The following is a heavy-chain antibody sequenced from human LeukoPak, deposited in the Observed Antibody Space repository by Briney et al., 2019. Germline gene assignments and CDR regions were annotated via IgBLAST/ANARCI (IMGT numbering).Heavy chain of an antibody. D-gene: IGHD6-19*01. V-gene: IGHV1-46*01. CDR3: ARGKGDSSGWYVEESYYYFDY. Sequence: GASVKVSCEASGYTFTSYYMHWVRQAPGQGLEWMGIINPSGGSTSYAQKFQGRVTMTRDTSTSTVYMELSSLRSEDTAVYYCARGKGDSSGWYVEESYYYFDYWGQGTLVTVSS. CDR2: INPSGGST. CDR1: GYTFTSYY. J-gene: IGHJ4*02.